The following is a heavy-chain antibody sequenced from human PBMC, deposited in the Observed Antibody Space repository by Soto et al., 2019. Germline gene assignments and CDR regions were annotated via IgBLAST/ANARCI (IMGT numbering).Heavy chain of an antibody. V-gene: IGHV4-31*01. CDR1: GGSISSGGYY. Sequence: SETLSLTCTVSGGSISSGGYYWSWIRQHPGKGLEWIGYIYYSGSTYYNPSLKSLVTISVDTSKNQFSLKLSSVTAADTAVYYCARVLGYCSSTSCYHNWFDPWGQGTLVTVSS. CDR3: ARVLGYCSSTSCYHNWFDP. CDR2: IYYSGST. D-gene: IGHD2-2*01. J-gene: IGHJ5*02.